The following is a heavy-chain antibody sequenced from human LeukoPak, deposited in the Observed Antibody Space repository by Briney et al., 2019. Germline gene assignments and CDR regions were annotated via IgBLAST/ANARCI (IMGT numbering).Heavy chain of an antibody. D-gene: IGHD1-26*01. Sequence: SETLSLTCTVSGGSVSSGSYYWSWIRPRPGKGLEWIGYIYYSGSTNYNPSLKSRVTISVDTSKNQFPLKLSSVTAADTAVYYCARERGRYFDYWGQGTLVTVST. J-gene: IGHJ4*02. CDR2: IYYSGST. CDR1: GGSVSSGSYY. V-gene: IGHV4-61*01. CDR3: ARERGRYFDY.